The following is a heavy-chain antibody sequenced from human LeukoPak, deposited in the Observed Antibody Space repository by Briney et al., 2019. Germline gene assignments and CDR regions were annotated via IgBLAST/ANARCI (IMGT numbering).Heavy chain of an antibody. D-gene: IGHD3-22*01. CDR3: ATRVYDSSGYYFDY. CDR2: INHSGST. J-gene: IGHJ4*02. CDR1: GGSIRSSYYY. V-gene: IGHV4-39*07. Sequence: SETLSLTCTVSGGSIRSSYYYWGWIRQPPGKGLEWIGEINHSGSTNYNPSLKSRVTISVDTSKNQFSLKLSSVTAADTAVYYCATRVYDSSGYYFDYWGQGTLVTVSS.